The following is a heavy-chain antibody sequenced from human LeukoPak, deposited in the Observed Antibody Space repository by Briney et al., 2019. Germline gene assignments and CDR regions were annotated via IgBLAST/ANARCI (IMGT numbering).Heavy chain of an antibody. CDR2: ISGGGGST. D-gene: IGHD1-26*01. V-gene: IGHV3-23*01. CDR3: AKKLESVSYSSLDY. Sequence: GGSLRLSCAASGFTFSSYAMSWVRQAPGKGLGWVSGISGGGGSTYYADSVKGRFTISRDNSKNTLYLQMNSLRAEDTAVYYCAKKLESVSYSSLDYWGQGTLVTVSS. CDR1: GFTFSSYA. J-gene: IGHJ4*02.